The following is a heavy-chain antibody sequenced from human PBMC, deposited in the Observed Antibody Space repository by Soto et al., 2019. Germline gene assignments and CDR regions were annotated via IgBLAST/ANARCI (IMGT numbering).Heavy chain of an antibody. CDR2: IKQDGSEN. J-gene: IGHJ3*02. CDR1: GFTFSSYW. V-gene: IGHV3-7*01. D-gene: IGHD5-12*01. Sequence: EVQLVESGGGLVQPGGSLRLSCAASGFTFSSYWMSWVRQAPGKGLEWVANIKQDGSENYYVDSVKGRFTISRDNAKNSLYLQMNSLRAEDTAVYYCARGYKKLTARNAFDIWGQGTMVTVSS. CDR3: ARGYKKLTARNAFDI.